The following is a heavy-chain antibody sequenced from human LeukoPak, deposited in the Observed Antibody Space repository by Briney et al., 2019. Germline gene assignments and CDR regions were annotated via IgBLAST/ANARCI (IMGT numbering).Heavy chain of an antibody. CDR1: GFTFSNYW. CDR3: ARDQAARPLGY. V-gene: IGHV3-7*01. Sequence: GGSLRLSCAASGFTFSNYWMSWVRQAPGKGLEWVANIKEDGSEKYYVDSVKGRFTISRDNAKKLLYLQMYSLRAEDTAVYYCARDQAARPLGYWGQGTLVTVFS. J-gene: IGHJ4*02. D-gene: IGHD6-6*01. CDR2: IKEDGSEK.